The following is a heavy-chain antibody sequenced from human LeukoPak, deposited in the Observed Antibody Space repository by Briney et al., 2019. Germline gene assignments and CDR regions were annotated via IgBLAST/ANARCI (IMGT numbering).Heavy chain of an antibody. CDR2: IYYSGST. CDR1: GGSISSYY. J-gene: IGHJ4*02. V-gene: IGHV4-59*08. CDR3: ARTYSSGWPFDY. D-gene: IGHD6-19*01. Sequence: PSETLSLTCTVSGGSISSYYWSWIRQPPGKGLEWIGYIYYSGSTNYNPSLKSRVTISVDTSKNQFSLKLSSVTAADTAVYYCARTYSSGWPFDYWGQGTLVTVSS.